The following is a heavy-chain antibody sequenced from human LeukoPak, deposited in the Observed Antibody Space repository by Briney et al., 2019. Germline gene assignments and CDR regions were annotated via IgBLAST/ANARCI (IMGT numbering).Heavy chain of an antibody. CDR1: GYRFTGYY. V-gene: IGHV1-2*02. J-gene: IGHJ4*02. Sequence: GASVQFSCKTSGYRFTGYYMHWVRQAPGQGLEWMGWINPKSGDPIYVQKFQGRVTLARDTSIDTVYLELSSLKSDDTAVYYCARDPGHDTSNYGGLDFWGQGTLVTVSS. CDR3: ARDPGHDTSNYGGLDF. CDR2: INPKSGDP. D-gene: IGHD4-11*01.